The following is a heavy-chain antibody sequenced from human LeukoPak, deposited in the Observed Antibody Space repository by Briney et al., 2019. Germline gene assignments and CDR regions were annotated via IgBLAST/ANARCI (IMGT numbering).Heavy chain of an antibody. CDR1: GFTFSTYG. J-gene: IGHJ4*02. D-gene: IGHD6-13*01. CDR3: AKSISGYSNSWYCLDY. CDR2: TRFDGSNK. V-gene: IGHV3-30*02. Sequence: GGSLRLSCGASGFTFSTYGMHWVRQAPGKGLEWVAFTRFDGSNKYYADSVKGRFTISRGNSKNTLYLQMNSVTAEDTAVYYCAKSISGYSNSWYCLDYWGQGTLVTVSS.